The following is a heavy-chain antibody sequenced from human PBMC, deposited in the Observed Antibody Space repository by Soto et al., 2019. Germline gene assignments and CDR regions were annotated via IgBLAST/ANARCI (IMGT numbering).Heavy chain of an antibody. Sequence: EVQLVESGGGLVKPGGSLRLSCAASGFTFSNAWMSWVRQAPRKGLEWVGRIKSKTDGGTTDYAAPVKGRFTISRDDSKNTLYLQMNSLKTEETAVNYCTTDSLVLRFLEWAFDPWGQGTLVTVSS. J-gene: IGHJ5*02. V-gene: IGHV3-15*01. CDR2: IKSKTDGGTT. D-gene: IGHD3-3*01. CDR1: GFTFSNAW. CDR3: TTDSLVLRFLEWAFDP.